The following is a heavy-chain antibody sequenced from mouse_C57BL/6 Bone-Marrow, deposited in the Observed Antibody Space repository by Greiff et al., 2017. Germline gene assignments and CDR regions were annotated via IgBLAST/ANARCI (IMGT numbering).Heavy chain of an antibody. CDR2: IDPSDSYT. CDR1: GYTFTSYW. J-gene: IGHJ2*01. Sequence: VQLQQPGAELVRPGTSVKLSCKASGYTFTSYWMHWVKQRPGQGLEWIGVIDPSDSYTNYNQKFKGKATLTVDTSSSTAYLQLSSLTSEDSAVYSCAKHYYYYGSSYFDYWGQGTTLTGSS. V-gene: IGHV1-59*01. CDR3: AKHYYYYGSSYFDY. D-gene: IGHD1-1*01.